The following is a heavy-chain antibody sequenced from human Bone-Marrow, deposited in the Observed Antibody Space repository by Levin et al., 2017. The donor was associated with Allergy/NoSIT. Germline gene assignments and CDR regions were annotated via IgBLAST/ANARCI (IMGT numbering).Heavy chain of an antibody. V-gene: IGHV3-74*03. D-gene: IGHD3-10*01. J-gene: IGHJ4*02. CDR2: TNSDGSST. CDR3: AGESGAEVY. Sequence: SCAASGFTFSSFSMHWVRQAPGKGLVWVSRTNSDGSSTAYADSVKGRFTISRDNAKNTLYLQMNSLGVEDTALYYCAGESGAEVYWGQGTLVTVSS. CDR1: GFTFSSFS.